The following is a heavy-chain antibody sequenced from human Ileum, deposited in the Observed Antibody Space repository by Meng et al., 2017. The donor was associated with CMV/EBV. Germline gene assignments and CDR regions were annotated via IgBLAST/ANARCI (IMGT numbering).Heavy chain of an antibody. CDR1: GFTFSNAY. CDR3: TTEAYGGSYNY. V-gene: IGHV3-15*01. D-gene: IGHD1-26*01. CDR2: IKTKTDGGTT. J-gene: IGHJ4*02. Sequence: AASGFTFSNAYMSWVRQAPGKGLERVGRIKTKTDGGTTDYAAPVKDRFTISRDDSKNTLYLQMNSLKTEDTAVYYCTTEAYGGSYNYWGQGTLVTVSS.